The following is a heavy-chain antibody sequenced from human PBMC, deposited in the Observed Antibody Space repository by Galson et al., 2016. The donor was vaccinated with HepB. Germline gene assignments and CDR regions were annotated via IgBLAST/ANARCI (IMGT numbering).Heavy chain of an antibody. D-gene: IGHD6-13*01. CDR2: ISYDGNIK. V-gene: IGHV3-30-3*01. Sequence: SLRLSCAGSGFSFSTYAIHWVRQAPGKGLEWVALISYDGNIKYYADSVKGRFTISRDNSKNTLDLQMNSLRAEDTAVYYCATRSQRPSHIGAFDYWGQGTLVTVSS. J-gene: IGHJ4*02. CDR1: GFSFSTYA. CDR3: ATRSQRPSHIGAFDY.